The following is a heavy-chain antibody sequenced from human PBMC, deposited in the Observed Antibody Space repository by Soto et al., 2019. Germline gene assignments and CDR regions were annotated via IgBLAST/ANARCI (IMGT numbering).Heavy chain of an antibody. D-gene: IGHD3-22*01. CDR3: ATVYYYDSSGYYYLDY. V-gene: IGHV1-8*01. J-gene: IGHJ4*02. CDR2: MNPNSGNT. CDR1: GYTFTSYD. Sequence: VKVSCKASGYTFTSYDINWVRQATGQGLEWMGWMNPNSGNTGYAQKFQGRVTMTEDTSTDTAYMELSSLRSEDTAVYYCATVYYYDSSGYYYLDYWGQGTLVTVSS.